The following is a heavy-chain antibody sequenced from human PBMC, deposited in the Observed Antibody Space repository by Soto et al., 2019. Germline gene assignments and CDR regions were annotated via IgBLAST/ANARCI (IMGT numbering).Heavy chain of an antibody. Sequence: PSETLSLTCSVSGASINSVAYYWGWIRQPPGKGLEWIGTVYYNENTYYNPSLRSRVAISVDTAKNQFSLNLRSVTAADTAVYFCARCERSYASPGWFDPWGQGTLVTVSS. CDR3: ARCERSYASPGWFDP. CDR2: VYYNENT. J-gene: IGHJ5*01. CDR1: GASINSVAYY. D-gene: IGHD2-2*01. V-gene: IGHV4-39*01.